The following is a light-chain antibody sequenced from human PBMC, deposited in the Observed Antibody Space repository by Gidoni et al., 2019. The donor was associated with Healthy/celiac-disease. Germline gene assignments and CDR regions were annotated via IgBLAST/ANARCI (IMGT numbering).Light chain of an antibody. CDR2: GAS. CDR1: LSVCSN. CDR3: QQYSNWPQFT. J-gene: IGKJ3*01. V-gene: IGKV3-15*01. Sequence: EIVMTQSPATLSVSPGESATLSGRASLSVCSNLAWYQQNPGMAPRLLINGASTRATGIPARCSGSGSWTEFTLTISSMQSEDFAVYYCQQYSNWPQFTFGPGTKVEIK.